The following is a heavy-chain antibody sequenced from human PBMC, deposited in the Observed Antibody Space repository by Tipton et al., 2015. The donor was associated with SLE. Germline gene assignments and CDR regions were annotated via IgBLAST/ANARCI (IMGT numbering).Heavy chain of an antibody. Sequence: TLSLTCAVTGDSLSFTYYWAWIRQPPGKGLEWIGDIDDSGITNYNPSLKSRVTISIDTSKNQFSLKLSSVTAADTAVYYCAMDTSTWLRFDHWGRGTLVSVSS. CDR2: IDDSGIT. J-gene: IGHJ4*02. CDR1: GDSLSFTYY. D-gene: IGHD6-13*01. V-gene: IGHV4-38-2*01. CDR3: AMDTSTWLRFDH.